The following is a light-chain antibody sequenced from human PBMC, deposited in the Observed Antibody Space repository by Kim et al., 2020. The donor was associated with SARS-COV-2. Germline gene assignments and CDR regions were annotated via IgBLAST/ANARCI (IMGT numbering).Light chain of an antibody. V-gene: IGKV1-8*01. Sequence: ASTGDRVTMTCRASQGISTYLAWYQQKPGKAPKLLIYAASTLQSGVPSRFSGSGSGTDFTLTISCLQSEDFATYYCQQYYSSPPTFGQGTKVDIK. CDR1: QGISTY. CDR2: AAS. CDR3: QQYYSSPPT. J-gene: IGKJ1*01.